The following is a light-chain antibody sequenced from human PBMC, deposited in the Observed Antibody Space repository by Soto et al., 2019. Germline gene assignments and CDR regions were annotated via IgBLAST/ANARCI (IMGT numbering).Light chain of an antibody. J-gene: IGKJ1*01. CDR2: GAS. V-gene: IGKV3-15*01. CDR3: QQYYRWRT. Sequence: EIVMTQSPATLSVSPGERATLSCRASQSISSSLAWYQHKPGQAPRLLIYGASTRATGISARFSGSGSGTEFTLTIYNLQSEDFAVYYCQQYYRWRTFGQGTKVEF. CDR1: QSISSS.